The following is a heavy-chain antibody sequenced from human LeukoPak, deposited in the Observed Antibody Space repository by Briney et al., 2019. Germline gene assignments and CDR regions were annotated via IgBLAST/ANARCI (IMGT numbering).Heavy chain of an antibody. CDR1: GYSFTSYW. CDR2: IYPGDSDT. J-gene: IGHJ4*02. Sequence: GESLKISCKGSGYSFTSYWIGWVRQMPGKGLEWMGIIYPGDSDTRYSPSFQGQVTISADKSISTAYLQWSSLKASDTAIYYCARQSPSNCGGDCYTDSWGQGTLVTVSS. D-gene: IGHD2-21*02. CDR3: ARQSPSNCGGDCYTDS. V-gene: IGHV5-51*01.